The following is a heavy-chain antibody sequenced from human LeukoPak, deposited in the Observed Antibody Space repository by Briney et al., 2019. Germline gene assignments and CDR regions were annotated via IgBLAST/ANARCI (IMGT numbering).Heavy chain of an antibody. CDR3: AKPHTPYCSGGTCYLFDF. V-gene: IGHV3-23*01. CDR2: INNNGGST. Sequence: GGSLRLSCAASGFTFSSYAMSWVRQAPGKGLEWVSHINNNGGSTSYADSVKGRFTISRDNSKNTLYLQLNSLRAEDTAVYYCAKPHTPYCSGGTCYLFDFWDQGTLVTVPS. CDR1: GFTFSSYA. J-gene: IGHJ4*02. D-gene: IGHD2-15*01.